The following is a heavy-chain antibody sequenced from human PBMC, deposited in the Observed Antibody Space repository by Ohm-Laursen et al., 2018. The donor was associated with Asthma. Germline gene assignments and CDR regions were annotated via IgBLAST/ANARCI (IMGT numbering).Heavy chain of an antibody. CDR1: GFTFDDYA. D-gene: IGHD3-16*02. V-gene: IGHV3-21*01. CDR2: ISTASTFI. J-gene: IGHJ4*02. CDR3: AKNIIVATVDY. Sequence: SLRLSCAASGFTFDDYAMHWVRQAPGKGLEWVASISTASTFIYYADSVRGRFTTSRDNARNLVFLQMDSLRAEDTALYYCAKNIIVATVDYWGQGTLVTVSS.